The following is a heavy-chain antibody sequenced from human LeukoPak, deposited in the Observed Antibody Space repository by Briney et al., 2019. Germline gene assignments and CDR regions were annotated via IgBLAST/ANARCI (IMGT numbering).Heavy chain of an antibody. CDR2: IYHSGST. J-gene: IGHJ5*02. V-gene: IGHV4-30-2*01. D-gene: IGHD6-13*01. CDR3: ARESAAAVGWFDP. CDR1: GGSISSGGYS. Sequence: SETLSLTCAVSGGSISSGGYSWSWIRQPPGKGLEWIGYIYHSGSTYYNPSLKSRVTISVDRSKNQFSLKLSSVTAADTAVYYCARESAAAVGWFDPWGQGTLVTVSS.